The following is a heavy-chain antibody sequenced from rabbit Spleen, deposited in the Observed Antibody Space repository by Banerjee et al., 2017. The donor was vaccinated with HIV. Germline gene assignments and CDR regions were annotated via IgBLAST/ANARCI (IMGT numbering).Heavy chain of an antibody. CDR3: VRDQAGYAGYGPYYFNL. J-gene: IGHJ4*01. D-gene: IGHD7-1*01. V-gene: IGHV1S40*01. Sequence: QSLEESGGDLVKPGASLTLTCTASGVSFSSSSYICWVRQAPGKGLEWIACIDAGSTGFTYFATWAKGRFTCSKTSSTTVTLQMTSLTVADTATYFCVRDQAGYAGYGPYYFNLWGPGTLVTVS. CDR1: GVSFSSSSY. CDR2: IDAGSTGFT.